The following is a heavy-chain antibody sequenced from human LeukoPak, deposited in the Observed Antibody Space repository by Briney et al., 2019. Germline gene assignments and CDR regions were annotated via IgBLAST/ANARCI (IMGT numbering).Heavy chain of an antibody. CDR1: GGSISSGSYY. J-gene: IGHJ4*02. D-gene: IGHD1-26*01. CDR2: IYTSGST. V-gene: IGHV4-61*02. Sequence: SETLSLTCTVSGGSISSGSYYWSWIRQPAGKGLEWIGRIYTSGSTNYNPSLKSRVTISVDTSKNQFSLKLSSVTAADTAVYYCARDRQLKIESGSFTPLGYWGQGTLVTVSS. CDR3: ARDRQLKIESGSFTPLGY.